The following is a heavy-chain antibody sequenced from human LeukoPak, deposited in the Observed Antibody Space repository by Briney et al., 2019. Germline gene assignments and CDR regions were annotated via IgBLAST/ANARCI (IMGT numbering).Heavy chain of an antibody. V-gene: IGHV4-59*01. CDR1: GGSLSSYY. CDR3: ARAPVYGDFFFDY. CDR2: LYYSGST. Sequence: SETLSLTCTVSGGSLSSYYWSWIRQPPGKGLERIGYLYYSGSTNYNPSLKSRVAISVDTSKKQISLKLRSVTAADTAIYYCARAPVYGDFFFDYWGQGTLVTVSS. D-gene: IGHD4-17*01. J-gene: IGHJ4*02.